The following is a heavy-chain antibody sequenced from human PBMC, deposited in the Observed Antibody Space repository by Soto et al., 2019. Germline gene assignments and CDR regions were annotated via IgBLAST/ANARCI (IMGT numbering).Heavy chain of an antibody. V-gene: IGHV1-18*04. D-gene: IGHD3-3*01. Sequence: SVKVSCKASGYTFTSYDISWGRQAPVQGLEWMGWISAYNGNTNYAQKLQGRVTMTTDTSTSTAYMELRRLRSDDTAVYYCARAPPYYDFWSGTDFDYWGRGTLVIVSS. CDR3: ARAPPYYDFWSGTDFDY. CDR1: GYTFTSYD. CDR2: ISAYNGNT. J-gene: IGHJ4*02.